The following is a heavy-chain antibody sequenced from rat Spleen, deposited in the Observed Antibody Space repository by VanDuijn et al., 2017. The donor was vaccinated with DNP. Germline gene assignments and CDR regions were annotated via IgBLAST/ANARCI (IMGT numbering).Heavy chain of an antibody. J-gene: IGHJ2*01. Sequence: EVQLVESGGGLVQPGRSLKLSCAASGFTFSDYAMAWVRQTPKKGLEWVATLIYDGSTTYYRDSVKGRFTISRDNAKGTLYLQMSKLGSEDTAIYYCVREDAGVDYWGQGVMVTVSS. CDR3: VREDAGVDY. V-gene: IGHV5-17*01. CDR1: GFTFSDYA. CDR2: LIYDGSTT. D-gene: IGHD1-4*01.